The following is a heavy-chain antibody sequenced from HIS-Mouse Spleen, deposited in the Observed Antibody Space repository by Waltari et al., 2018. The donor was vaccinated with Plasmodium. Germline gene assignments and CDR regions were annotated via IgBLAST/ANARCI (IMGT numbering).Heavy chain of an antibody. J-gene: IGHJ6*02. V-gene: IGHV3-30*04. CDR2: ISYDGSNK. Sequence: QVQLVESGGGVVQPGRSLRLSCAASGFTFSCSAMPWFRQAPGKGLEWVAVISYDGSNKYYADSVKGRFTISRDNSKNTLYLQMNSLRAEDTAVYYCARLYYDFWSGYYPYGMDVWGQGTTVTVSS. D-gene: IGHD3-3*01. CDR1: GFTFSCSA. CDR3: ARLYYDFWSGYYPYGMDV.